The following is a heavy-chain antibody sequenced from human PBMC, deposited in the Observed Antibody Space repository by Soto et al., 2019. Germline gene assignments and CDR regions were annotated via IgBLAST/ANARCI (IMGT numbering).Heavy chain of an antibody. CDR1: GGSFSSGQW. V-gene: IGHV4-4*02. D-gene: IGHD3-16*01. Sequence: QVQLQESGPGLVKSSGTLCLTCAVSGGSFSSGQWWIWVRQPPGKGLEWIGEIYHTGTTNYNPPLKSRVSISIDKSKNQFSLKLTSVTAADTAVYYCARPTLKNGPVSGMDVWGQGTTVTVSS. CDR3: ARPTLKNGPVSGMDV. CDR2: IYHTGTT. J-gene: IGHJ6*02.